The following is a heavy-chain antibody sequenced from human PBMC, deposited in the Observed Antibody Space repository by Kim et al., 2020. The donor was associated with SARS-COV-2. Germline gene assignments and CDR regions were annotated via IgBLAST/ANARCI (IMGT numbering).Heavy chain of an antibody. D-gene: IGHD1-20*01. V-gene: IGHV3-30*18. CDR2: ISFDGSKK. CDR3: AKVACNWNMKAGLDM. CDR1: RFTFSRYD. J-gene: IGHJ3*02. Sequence: GGSLRLSCAASRFTFSRYDMHWVRQSPGKGLEWVAGISFDGSKKHYADHVKGRFTVSRDNLEDTLFLEINSLRPEDTAMYYCAKVACNWNMKAGLDMWG.